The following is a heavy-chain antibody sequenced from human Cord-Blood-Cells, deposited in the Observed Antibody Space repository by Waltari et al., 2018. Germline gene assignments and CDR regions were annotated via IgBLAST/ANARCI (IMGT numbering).Heavy chain of an antibody. V-gene: IGHV6-1*01. CDR1: GDSVPSNRAA. Sequence: QVQLQQSGPGLVKPSQTLSLTCAISGDSVPSNRAAWNWLRQSPSRGLEWLGRTYYRSKWYNDYAVSVKSRITINPDTSKNQFSLQLNSVTLEDTAVYYCARDGACGSGCNGSFDYWGQGTLVTVSS. CDR2: TYYRSKWYN. CDR3: ARDGACGSGCNGSFDY. J-gene: IGHJ4*02. D-gene: IGHD6-19*01.